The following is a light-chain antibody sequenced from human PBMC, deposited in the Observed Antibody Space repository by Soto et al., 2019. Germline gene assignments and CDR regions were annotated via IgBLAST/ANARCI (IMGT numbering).Light chain of an antibody. J-gene: IGLJ1*01. Sequence: QSALTQPASVSGSPGQSITISCTGTSSDVGGYNYVSWYQQHPDTAPKLMIYDVSNRPSGVSNRFSGSKSGNTASLTISALQAEDETDYYCCSYPSHKTYVFGTGTKLTVL. CDR1: SSDVGGYNY. CDR2: DVS. V-gene: IGLV2-14*01. CDR3: CSYPSHKTYV.